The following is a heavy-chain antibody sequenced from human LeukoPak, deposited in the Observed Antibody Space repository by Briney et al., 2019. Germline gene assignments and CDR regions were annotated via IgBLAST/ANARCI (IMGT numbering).Heavy chain of an antibody. Sequence: PGGSLRLSCAVSGFTLSNSWMHWVRQAPGKGLEWVSGISWNSGSIGYADSVKGRFTISRDNAKNSLYLQMNSLRAEDTALYYCAKPTHYDDAFDIWGQGTMVTVSS. D-gene: IGHD3-22*01. J-gene: IGHJ3*02. CDR2: ISWNSGSI. V-gene: IGHV3-9*01. CDR3: AKPTHYDDAFDI. CDR1: GFTLSNSW.